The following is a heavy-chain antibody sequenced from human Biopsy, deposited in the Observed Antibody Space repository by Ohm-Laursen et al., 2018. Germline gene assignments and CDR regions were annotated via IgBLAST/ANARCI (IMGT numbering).Heavy chain of an antibody. CDR1: GFTFSDSY. Sequence: SLRLSCTASGFTFSDSYMTWIRQAPGKGLEWVSYIRSVGDSLQYADSVKGRFTISRDKGKNSVFLQMNRLRPEDTAFYYCARVGCSSGSCYIDFWGQGTLVSVSS. J-gene: IGHJ4*02. D-gene: IGHD4/OR15-4a*01. CDR2: IRSVGDSL. V-gene: IGHV3-11*01. CDR3: ARVGCSSGSCYIDF.